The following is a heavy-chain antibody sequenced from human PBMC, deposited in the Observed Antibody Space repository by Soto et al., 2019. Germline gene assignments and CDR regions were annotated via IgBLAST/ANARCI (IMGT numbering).Heavy chain of an antibody. D-gene: IGHD2-2*01. CDR1: GYTFTGYY. J-gene: IGHJ6*02. CDR3: ARGGYCSSTCCYPPPYYYFGMDV. V-gene: IGHV1-2*02. Sequence: QVQLVQSGAEVKKPGASVKVSCKASGYTFTGYYMHWVRQAPGQGLEWMGWINPNSGGTNYAQKFQGRVTMTRDTSISTSYMERGRLRSDDTAVYYCARGGYCSSTCCYPPPYYYFGMDVWGQGTTVTVSS. CDR2: INPNSGGT.